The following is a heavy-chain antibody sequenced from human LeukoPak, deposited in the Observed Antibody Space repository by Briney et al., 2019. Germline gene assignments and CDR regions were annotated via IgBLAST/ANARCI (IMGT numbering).Heavy chain of an antibody. CDR1: GYSFTSFE. V-gene: IGHV1-18*01. Sequence: ASVKVSCKASGYSFTSFEVNWVRQAPGQGLEWMGWISAYNGHTKFAQKFQGRVTMTTDTFTTTAYLELRSLRSDDTAVYYCASGLQWPGFDYWGQGTPVTVSS. CDR2: ISAYNGHT. J-gene: IGHJ4*02. CDR3: ASGLQWPGFDY. D-gene: IGHD4-11*01.